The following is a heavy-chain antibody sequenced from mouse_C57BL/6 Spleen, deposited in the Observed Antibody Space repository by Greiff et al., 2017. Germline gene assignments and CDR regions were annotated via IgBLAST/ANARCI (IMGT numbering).Heavy chain of an antibody. CDR3: ARAGYGNSLYAMDY. CDR2: IYPYNGVS. J-gene: IGHJ4*01. CDR1: GYSFTGYY. D-gene: IGHD2-1*01. Sequence: VQLQQSGPELVKPGASVKISCKASGYSFTGYYMHWVKQSHGNILDWIGYIYPYNGVSSYNQKFKGKATLTVEKSSSQAYMELRSLTSEDSAVYYCARAGYGNSLYAMDYWGQGTSVTVSS. V-gene: IGHV1-31*01.